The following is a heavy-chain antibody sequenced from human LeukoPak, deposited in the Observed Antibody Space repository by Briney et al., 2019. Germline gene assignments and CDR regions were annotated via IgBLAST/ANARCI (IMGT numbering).Heavy chain of an antibody. J-gene: IGHJ4*02. CDR1: GFAFSSFA. D-gene: IGHD2-15*01. V-gene: IGHV3-23*01. CDR2: ISDGGRA. CDR3: AKEYFRGRYLLASDY. Sequence: GGSLRLSCAASGFAFSSFAMSWVCQAPGKGLEWLSSISDGGRAFYADSVKGRFTIYRDNSKNTLYLQMNSLRAEDTAVYYCAKEYFRGRYLLASDYWGQGTLVTVSS.